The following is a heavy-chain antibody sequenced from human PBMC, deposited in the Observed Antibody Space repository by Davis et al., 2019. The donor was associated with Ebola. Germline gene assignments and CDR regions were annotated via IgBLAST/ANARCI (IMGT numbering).Heavy chain of an antibody. CDR3: ARDRGNWNYYYYGMDV. CDR2: ISSSTSHI. V-gene: IGHV3-21*01. D-gene: IGHD1-20*01. Sequence: GESLKISCAASGFIFSRYSMNWVRQAPGKGLEWVSSISSSTSHIYYADSVKGRFTISRDNAKNSLYLQMNSLRAEDTAVYYCARDRGNWNYYYYGMDVWGQGTTVTVSS. J-gene: IGHJ6*02. CDR1: GFIFSRYS.